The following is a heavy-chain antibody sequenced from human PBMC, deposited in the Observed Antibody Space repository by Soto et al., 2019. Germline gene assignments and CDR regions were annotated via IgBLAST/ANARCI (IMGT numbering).Heavy chain of an antibody. CDR3: AADKELEVELGY. CDR2: IVVGSGNT. Sequence: ASVKVSCKASGFTFTSSAVQWVRQARGQRLEWIGWIVVGSGNTNYAQKFQERVTITRDMSTSTAYMELSSLRSEDTAVYYCAADKELEVELGYWGQGTLVTVSS. V-gene: IGHV1-58*01. J-gene: IGHJ4*02. D-gene: IGHD1-7*01. CDR1: GFTFTSSA.